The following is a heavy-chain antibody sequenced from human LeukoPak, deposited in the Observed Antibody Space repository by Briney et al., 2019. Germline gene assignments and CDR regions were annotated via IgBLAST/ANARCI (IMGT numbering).Heavy chain of an antibody. J-gene: IGHJ4*02. Sequence: GASVKVSCKASGYTFTSYAMNWVRLAPGQGLEWMGWINTNTGNPTYAQGFTGRFVFSLDTSVSTAYLQISSLKAEDTAVYYCATGYCSGGSCNYYFDYWGQGTLVTVSS. CDR2: INTNTGNP. CDR3: ATGYCSGGSCNYYFDY. D-gene: IGHD2-15*01. V-gene: IGHV7-4-1*02. CDR1: GYTFTSYA.